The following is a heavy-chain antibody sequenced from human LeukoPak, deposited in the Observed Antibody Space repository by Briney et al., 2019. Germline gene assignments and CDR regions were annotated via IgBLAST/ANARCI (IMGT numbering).Heavy chain of an antibody. V-gene: IGHV3-11*04. J-gene: IGHJ4*02. CDR2: ISSSGKTI. D-gene: IGHD6-13*01. CDR1: GFTFSDYY. CDR3: AREAVEAAGTFDY. Sequence: GGSLRLSCAASGFTFSDYYMSWIRQTPGKGLEWISHISSSGKTIYYTDSVKGRFTISRDNAKNSLYLQMNSLRAEDTGVYYCAREAVEAAGTFDYWGQGTMVTVSS.